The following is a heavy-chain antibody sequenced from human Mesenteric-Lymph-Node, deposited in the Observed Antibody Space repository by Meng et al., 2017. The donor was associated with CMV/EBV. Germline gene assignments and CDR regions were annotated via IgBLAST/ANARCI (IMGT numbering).Heavy chain of an antibody. Sequence: TVSCKASGYTFTDYYIHWVRQAPGQGLEWMGWIGPKSGGTNYAQKFQGRVIMTRDTSITTAYMELSGLTSDDTAVYYCAREFSWFDPWGQGTLVTVSS. CDR3: AREFSWFDP. V-gene: IGHV1-2*02. D-gene: IGHD3-3*01. CDR2: IGPKSGGT. CDR1: GYTFTDYY. J-gene: IGHJ5*02.